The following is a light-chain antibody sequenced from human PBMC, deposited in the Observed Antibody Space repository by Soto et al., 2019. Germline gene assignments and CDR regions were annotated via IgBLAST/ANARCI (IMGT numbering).Light chain of an antibody. V-gene: IGKV3-11*01. Sequence: EIVMTQSPATLSVSPGERATLSCRASQNIDNKLVWYQQKPGQAPRLLIYDASNRATGIPARFSGSGSGTDFTLTISSLEPEDFAVYYCQQRSSWPSITFGQGTRLEIK. CDR2: DAS. CDR3: QQRSSWPSIT. CDR1: QNIDNK. J-gene: IGKJ5*01.